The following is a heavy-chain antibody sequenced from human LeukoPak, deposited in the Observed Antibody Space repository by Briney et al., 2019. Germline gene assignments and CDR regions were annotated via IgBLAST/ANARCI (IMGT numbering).Heavy chain of an antibody. J-gene: IGHJ3*02. CDR3: ATHDSSGYFAFDI. V-gene: IGHV3-21*01. Sequence: GGSXXLSCAASGXTXSSYSMNWVRQAPGKGLEWVSSISSSSSYIYYADSVKGRFTISRDNAKNSLYLQMNSLRAEDTAVYYCATHDSSGYFAFDIWGQGTMVTVSS. CDR1: GXTXSSYS. D-gene: IGHD3-22*01. CDR2: ISSSSSYI.